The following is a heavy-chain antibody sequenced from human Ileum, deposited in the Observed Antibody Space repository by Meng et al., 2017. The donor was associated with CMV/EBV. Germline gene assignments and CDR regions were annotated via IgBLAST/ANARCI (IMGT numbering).Heavy chain of an antibody. CDR1: GDPISSGSHY. D-gene: IGHD1-1*01. J-gene: IGHJ4*02. Sequence: QVQLRASAPGPVKPAETLSLTCTDSGDPISSGSHYWAWIRQSPGKRLEWIGSMLFSEIADYNPSLKSRVTISLDATQTQFSLRLTSVTAADTAVYLCARDLTNNWFYYWGQGTLVTVSS. V-gene: IGHV4-39*07. CDR3: ARDLTNNWFYY. CDR2: MLFSEIA.